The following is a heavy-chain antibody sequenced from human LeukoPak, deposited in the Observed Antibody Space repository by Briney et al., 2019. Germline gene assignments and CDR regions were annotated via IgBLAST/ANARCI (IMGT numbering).Heavy chain of an antibody. CDR2: IWYDGSNK. J-gene: IGHJ3*02. CDR1: GFTFSSYG. V-gene: IGHV3-33*01. D-gene: IGHD1-7*01. Sequence: GGSLRLSCAASGFTFSSYGMHWVRQAPGKGLEWVAVIWYDGSNKYYADSVKGRFTISRDNSKNTLYLQMSSLRAEDTAVYYCARGTTHDAFDIWGQGTMVTVSS. CDR3: ARGTTHDAFDI.